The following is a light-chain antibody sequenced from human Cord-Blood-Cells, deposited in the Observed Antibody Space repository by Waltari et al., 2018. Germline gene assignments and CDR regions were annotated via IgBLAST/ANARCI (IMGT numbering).Light chain of an antibody. J-gene: IGKJ4*01. CDR1: QSLLHSNGSHF. V-gene: IGKV2-28*01. CDR2: LGS. Sequence: DIAITQSPLYLPLSPGEPPSIFCRSTQSLLHSNGSHFSDWYIQKPGQSPQLLIYLGSNRASGVPDRFSGSGSGTDFTLKISRVEAEDVGVYYCMQALQTPLTFGGGTKVEIK. CDR3: MQALQTPLT.